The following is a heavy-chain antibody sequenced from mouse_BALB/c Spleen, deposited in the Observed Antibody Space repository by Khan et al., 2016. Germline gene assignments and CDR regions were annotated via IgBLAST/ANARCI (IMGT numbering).Heavy chain of an antibody. CDR3: ERAGYYGYLAY. CDR1: GFDFSRYW. V-gene: IGHV4-1*02. Sequence: EVKLLESGGGLVQPGGTLKLSCAASGFDFSRYWMSWVRQAPGKGLEWIGEINPDSSTLNYTPSLKDKFIIYREHAKNTLYLKTSKVRYAEATLYYCERAGYYGYLAYWGQGTLVTVSA. D-gene: IGHD1-1*01. CDR2: INPDSSTL. J-gene: IGHJ3*01.